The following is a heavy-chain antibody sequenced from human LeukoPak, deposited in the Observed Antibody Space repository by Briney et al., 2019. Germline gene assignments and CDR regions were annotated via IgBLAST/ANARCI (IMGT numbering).Heavy chain of an antibody. CDR2: INHSGST. CDR1: GGPFSGYY. CDR3: ARSSTGYSSGWFRTYYFDY. V-gene: IGHV4-34*01. J-gene: IGHJ4*02. D-gene: IGHD6-19*01. Sequence: SETLSLTCAVYGGPFSGYYWSWIRQPPGKGLEWIGEINHSGSTNYNPSLKSRVTISVDTSKNQFSLKLSSVTAADTAVYYCARSSTGYSSGWFRTYYFDYWGQGTLVTVSS.